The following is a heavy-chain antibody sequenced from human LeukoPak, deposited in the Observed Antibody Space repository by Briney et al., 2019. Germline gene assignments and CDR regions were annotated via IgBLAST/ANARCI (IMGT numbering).Heavy chain of an antibody. V-gene: IGHV1-69*13. Sequence: ASVKVSCKASGGTFSSYAISWVRQAPGQGLEWMGGIIPIFGTANYAQKFQGRVTITADESTSTAYMELSSLRSEDTAVYYCASEGYCSSTSCRYRDWGQGTLVTVSS. CDR3: ASEGYCSSTSCRYRD. J-gene: IGHJ4*02. D-gene: IGHD2-2*01. CDR2: IIPIFGTA. CDR1: GGTFSSYA.